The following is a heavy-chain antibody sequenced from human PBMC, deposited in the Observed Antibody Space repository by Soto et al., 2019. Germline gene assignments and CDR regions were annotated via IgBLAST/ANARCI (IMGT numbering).Heavy chain of an antibody. D-gene: IGHD3-9*01. CDR2: INPNSGGT. Sequence: ASVKVSCKASGYTFTGYYMHWVRQAPGQGLEWMGWINPNSGGTNYAQKFQGRVTMTRDTSISTAYMELCRLRSDDTAVYYCARSYDILTGRGAFGYWGQGTLVTVSS. CDR3: ARSYDILTGRGAFGY. J-gene: IGHJ4*02. CDR1: GYTFTGYY. V-gene: IGHV1-2*02.